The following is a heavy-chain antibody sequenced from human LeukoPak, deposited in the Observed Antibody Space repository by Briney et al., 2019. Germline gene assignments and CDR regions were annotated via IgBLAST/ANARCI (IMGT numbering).Heavy chain of an antibody. V-gene: IGHV3-23*01. CDR1: GFPFSAYA. J-gene: IGHJ4*02. Sequence: GGSLRLSCVASGFPFSAYAMSWVRQAPGKGLEWVSGIRGSGEVSYYPESVKDRFTIQRDNSKSTLYLQMNSLRAEGTALYYCAKDLSSVTGRGFDHWGQGTLVTVS. CDR3: AKDLSSVTGRGFDH. D-gene: IGHD6-19*01. CDR2: IRGSGEVS.